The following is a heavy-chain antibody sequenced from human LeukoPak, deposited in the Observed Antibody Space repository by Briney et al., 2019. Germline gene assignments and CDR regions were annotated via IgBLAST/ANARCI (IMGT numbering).Heavy chain of an antibody. CDR2: ISSSGSTI. J-gene: IGHJ2*01. CDR3: ATKRGEPIVVFRARYWYFDL. V-gene: IGHV3-48*03. Sequence: PGGSLRLSCAASGFTFSSYEMNWVRQAPGKGLEWVSYISSSGSTIYYADSVKGRFTISRDNAKNSLYLQMNSLRAEDTAVYYCATKRGEPIVVFRARYWYFDLWGRGTLVTVSS. D-gene: IGHD2-21*01. CDR1: GFTFSSYE.